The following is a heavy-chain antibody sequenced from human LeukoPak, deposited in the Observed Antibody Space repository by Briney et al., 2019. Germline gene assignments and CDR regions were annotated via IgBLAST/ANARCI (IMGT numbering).Heavy chain of an antibody. D-gene: IGHD6-19*01. CDR2: ISCSGSTI. J-gene: IGHJ5*02. V-gene: IGHV3-48*03. CDR3: VSGPVRSGWRYNWFDP. Sequence: PGGSLRLSCAASGFTFSSYEMNWVRQAPGKGLEWVSYISCSGSTIHYADSVKGRFTISRDNAKNSLYLQMNSLRVEDTAVYYCVSGPVRSGWRYNWFDPWGQGTLVTVSS. CDR1: GFTFSSYE.